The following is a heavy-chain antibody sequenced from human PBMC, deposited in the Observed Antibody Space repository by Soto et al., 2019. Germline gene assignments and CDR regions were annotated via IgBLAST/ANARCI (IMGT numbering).Heavy chain of an antibody. CDR3: ARNLACCGGDCHGLDF. CDR1: GYRFADYW. CDR2: IFPGDSDT. D-gene: IGHD2-21*02. J-gene: IGHJ4*02. V-gene: IGHV5-51*01. Sequence: GESLKISCKGSGYRFADYWIAWVRQMPGKGLEWMGVIFPGDSDTRYNPSFEGQVTFSADKSISAAYLQWTSLRASDSAIYYCARNLACCGGDCHGLDFWGQGTLVTVSS.